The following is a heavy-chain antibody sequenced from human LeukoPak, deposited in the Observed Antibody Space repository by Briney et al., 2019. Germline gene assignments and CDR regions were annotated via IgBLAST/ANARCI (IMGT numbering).Heavy chain of an antibody. Sequence: PGGSLRLSCVVSGLTVSSTYMTWVRQAPGKGLEWVSVIYSGGAAHYADSVKGRFTISRDNSRSTLYLQMDSLRAEDTAVYYCASPSTGSSGHGTLVTVSS. CDR1: GLTVSSTY. V-gene: IGHV3-66*01. CDR2: IYSGGAA. J-gene: IGHJ5*01. CDR3: ASPSTGS. D-gene: IGHD1-14*01.